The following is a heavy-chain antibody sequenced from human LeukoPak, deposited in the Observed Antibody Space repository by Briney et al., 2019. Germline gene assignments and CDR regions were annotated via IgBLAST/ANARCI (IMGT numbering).Heavy chain of an antibody. CDR1: GYTFTSYG. J-gene: IGHJ4*02. CDR3: ARDLVGHYYDSSGSDSGGY. D-gene: IGHD3-22*01. CDR2: ISAYNGNT. V-gene: IGHV1-18*01. Sequence: ASVKVSCKASGYTFTSYGISWVRQAPGQGLEWMGWISAYNGNTNYAQKLQGRVTMTTDTSTSTAYMELRSLRSDDTAVYYCARDLVGHYYDSSGSDSGGYWGQGTLVTVSS.